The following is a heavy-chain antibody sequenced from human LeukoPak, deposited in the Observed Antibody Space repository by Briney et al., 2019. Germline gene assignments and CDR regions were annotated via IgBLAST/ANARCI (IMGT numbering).Heavy chain of an antibody. D-gene: IGHD5-18*01. Sequence: SETLSLTCSVSGGSVSSDSNYWSWIRQPAGKGLEWIGRIYTSGTTDYNPSLKSRVSMSVDTSKNQFSLKLSSVTAADTAVYYCARSSNGGYTYGYYFDYWGQGTLVTVSS. CDR2: IYTSGTT. CDR3: ARSSNGGYTYGYYFDY. V-gene: IGHV4-61*02. J-gene: IGHJ4*02. CDR1: GGSVSSDSNY.